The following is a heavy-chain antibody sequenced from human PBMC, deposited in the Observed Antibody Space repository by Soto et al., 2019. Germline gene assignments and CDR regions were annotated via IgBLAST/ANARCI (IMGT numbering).Heavy chain of an antibody. D-gene: IGHD1-1*01. Sequence: QVQLQESGPGLVKPSGTLSLTCAVSGGSISSSNWWSWVRQPPGKGLEWIGEIYHSGSTNYNPSLQSRVTISVDKSKNQFSLKRSSVTDADTAVYYCARPGSTGTTDDAFDIWGQGTMVTVSS. CDR3: ARPGSTGTTDDAFDI. CDR1: GGSISSSNW. V-gene: IGHV4-4*02. CDR2: IYHSGST. J-gene: IGHJ3*02.